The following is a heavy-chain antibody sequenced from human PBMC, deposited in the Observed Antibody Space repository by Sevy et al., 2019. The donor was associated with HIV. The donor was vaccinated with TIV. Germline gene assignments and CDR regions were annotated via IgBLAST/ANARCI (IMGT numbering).Heavy chain of an antibody. Sequence: GSLRLSCAASGFTFSSYSMNWVRQAPGKGLEWVSYISSSSTIYYADSVKGRFTISRDNAKNSLYLQMNSLRAEDTAVYYCARGPDAFDIWGQGTMVTVSS. CDR1: GFTFSSYS. CDR3: ARGPDAFDI. CDR2: ISSSSTI. V-gene: IGHV3-48*01. J-gene: IGHJ3*02.